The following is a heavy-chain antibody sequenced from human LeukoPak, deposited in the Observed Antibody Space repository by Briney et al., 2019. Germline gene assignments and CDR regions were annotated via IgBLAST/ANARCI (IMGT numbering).Heavy chain of an antibody. CDR1: GFTFDDYG. V-gene: IGHV3-20*04. Sequence: TGGSLRLSCAASGFTFDDYGMSWVRQAPGKGLEWVSGINWNGGSTGYADSVKGRFTISRDNAKNSLYLQMNSLRAEDTALCYCARGNYQVGATISYYYYYYMDVWGKGTTVTVSS. CDR3: ARGNYQVGATISYYYYYYMDV. D-gene: IGHD1-26*01. J-gene: IGHJ6*03. CDR2: INWNGGST.